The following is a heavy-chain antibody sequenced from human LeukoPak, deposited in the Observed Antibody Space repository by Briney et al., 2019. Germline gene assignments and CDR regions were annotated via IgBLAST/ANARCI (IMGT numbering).Heavy chain of an antibody. J-gene: IGHJ5*02. CDR3: AKEMRGVGAVAEVDWFDP. D-gene: IGHD6-19*01. V-gene: IGHV3-23*01. Sequence: GGSLRLSCAASGFTFSSYAMSWVRQAPGKGLEWVSAISGSGGSTYYADSVKGRFTISRDNSKNTLYLQMNSLRVEDTAVYYCAKEMRGVGAVAEVDWFDPWGQGTLVTVSS. CDR1: GFTFSSYA. CDR2: ISGSGGST.